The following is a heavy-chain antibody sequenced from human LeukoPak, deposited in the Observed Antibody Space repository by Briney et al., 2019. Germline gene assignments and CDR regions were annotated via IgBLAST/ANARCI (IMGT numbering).Heavy chain of an antibody. V-gene: IGHV4-59*12. CDR3: ARGYCSSTSCYDSRYYYYYYYMDV. Sequence: SETLSLTCTVSGGSISSYYWSWIRQPPGKGLEWIGYIYYSGSTNYNPSLKSRVTISVDTSKNQFSLKLSSVTAADTAVYYCARGYCSSTSCYDSRYYYYYYYMDVWGKGTTVTVSS. J-gene: IGHJ6*03. CDR1: GGSISSYY. D-gene: IGHD2-2*01. CDR2: IYYSGST.